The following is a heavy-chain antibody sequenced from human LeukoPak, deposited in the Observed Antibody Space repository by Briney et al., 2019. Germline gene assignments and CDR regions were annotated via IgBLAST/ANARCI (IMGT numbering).Heavy chain of an antibody. Sequence: PGGSLRLSCAASGFTFSSYAMTWVRQAPGKGLEWVSAFSASGYSTYYADSVKGRFTISRDNSKNTLYLQMNSLRAEDTTVYYCAKDSSYGSFDYWGQGTLATVSS. J-gene: IGHJ4*02. CDR3: AKDSSYGSFDY. CDR1: GFTFSSYA. CDR2: FSASGYST. V-gene: IGHV3-23*01. D-gene: IGHD5-18*01.